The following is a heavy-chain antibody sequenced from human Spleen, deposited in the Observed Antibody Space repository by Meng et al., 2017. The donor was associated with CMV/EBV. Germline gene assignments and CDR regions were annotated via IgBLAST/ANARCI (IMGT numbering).Heavy chain of an antibody. CDR3: ARDRGVVGATCCYYYGMDV. D-gene: IGHD1-26*01. Sequence: SLKISCAASGFIFDDHAMHWVRQAPGKGLEWVSCISWNSGITGYADSVKGRFTISRDNAKNSLYLQMNSLRAEDTAVYYCARDRGVVGATCCYYYGMDVWGQGTTVTVSS. V-gene: IGHV3-9*01. J-gene: IGHJ6*02. CDR1: GFIFDDHA. CDR2: ISWNSGIT.